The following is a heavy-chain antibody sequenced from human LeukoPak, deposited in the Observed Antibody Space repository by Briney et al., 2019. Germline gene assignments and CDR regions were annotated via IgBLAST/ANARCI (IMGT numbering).Heavy chain of an antibody. J-gene: IGHJ6*03. D-gene: IGHD4-17*01. CDR3: AKNFVVTTGGWHCMDV. V-gene: IGHV3-20*04. CDR2: INWNGGST. CDR1: GFTFDDYG. Sequence: PGGSLRLSCAASGFTFDDYGMSWVRQAPGKGLEWVSGINWNGGSTTYADSVKGRFTISRDNSKNTLYLQMNSLRAEDTAVYYCAKNFVVTTGGWHCMDVWGKGTTVTISS.